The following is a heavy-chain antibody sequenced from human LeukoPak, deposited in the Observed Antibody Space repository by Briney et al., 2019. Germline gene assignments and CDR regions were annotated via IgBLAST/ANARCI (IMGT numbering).Heavy chain of an antibody. CDR1: GGSFSGYY. D-gene: IGHD3-10*01. Sequence: PSETLSLTCAVYGGSFSGYYWNWIRQPPGKGLEWIGEINHSAGTKYNPSLKSRVTISEDTSKNQFSLNLSSVTAADTAVYYCARDSRGFYGSRTFGIWGLGTMVTVSS. V-gene: IGHV4-34*01. CDR2: INHSAGT. J-gene: IGHJ3*02. CDR3: ARDSRGFYGSRTFGI.